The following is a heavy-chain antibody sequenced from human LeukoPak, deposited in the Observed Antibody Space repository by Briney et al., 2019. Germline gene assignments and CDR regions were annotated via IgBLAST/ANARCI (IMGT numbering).Heavy chain of an antibody. V-gene: IGHV4-59*01. CDR1: GGSISSYY. CDR3: ARGGPYDILTGYRRGAFDI. J-gene: IGHJ3*02. CDR2: IYYSGST. Sequence: SETLSLTCTVSGGSISSYYWSWIRQPPGKGLEWIGYIYYSGSTNYNPSLKSRVTISVDTSKNQFFLKLSSVTAADTAVYYCARGGPYDILTGYRRGAFDIWGQGTMVTVSS. D-gene: IGHD3-9*01.